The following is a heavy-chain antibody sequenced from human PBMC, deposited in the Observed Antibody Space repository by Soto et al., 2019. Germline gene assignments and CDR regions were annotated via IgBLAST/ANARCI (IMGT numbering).Heavy chain of an antibody. CDR1: GFTFSSYA. Sequence: PGGSLRLSCAASGFTFSSYAMSWVRQAPGKGLEWVSAISGSGGSTYYADSVKGRFTISRDNSKNTLYLQMNSLRAEDTAVYYCWSYDSSGYYYLYPDAFDIWGQGTMVTVSS. V-gene: IGHV3-23*01. D-gene: IGHD3-22*01. CDR2: ISGSGGST. J-gene: IGHJ3*02. CDR3: WSYDSSGYYYLYPDAFDI.